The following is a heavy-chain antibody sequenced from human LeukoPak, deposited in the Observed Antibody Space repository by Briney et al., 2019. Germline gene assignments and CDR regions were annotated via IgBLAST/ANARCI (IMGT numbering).Heavy chain of an antibody. CDR2: INWNGGST. J-gene: IGHJ3*02. Sequence: GGSLRLSXAASGFTFDDYGMSWVRQAPEKGLEWVSNINWNGGSTGYADSVRGRFTISRDNAKNSLYLQMNSLRAEDTALYYCARASSLSQRAFDIWGQGTMVTVSS. V-gene: IGHV3-20*04. CDR1: GFTFDDYG. D-gene: IGHD1-26*01. CDR3: ARASSLSQRAFDI.